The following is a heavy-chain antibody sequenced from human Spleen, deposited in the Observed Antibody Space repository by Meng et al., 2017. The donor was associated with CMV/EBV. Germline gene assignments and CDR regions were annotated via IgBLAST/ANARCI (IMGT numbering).Heavy chain of an antibody. CDR3: ARISGDCGGGACYDDWYRFQYYGMDV. D-gene: IGHD2-15*01. V-gene: IGHV4-39*07. Sequence: GSLRLSCSVSGDSISNSPYYWGWIRQAPGKGLEWIGSLSYTGTTHDNPSLNSRVTISADTSKNQFSLKLTSVTAADTGVYYCARISGDCGGGACYDDWYRFQYYGMDVWGQGATVTVSS. J-gene: IGHJ6*02. CDR2: LSYTGTT. CDR1: GDSISNSPYY.